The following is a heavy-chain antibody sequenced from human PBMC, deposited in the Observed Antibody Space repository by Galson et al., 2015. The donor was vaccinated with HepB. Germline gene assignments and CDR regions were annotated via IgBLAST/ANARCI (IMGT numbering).Heavy chain of an antibody. V-gene: IGHV5-51*01. J-gene: IGHJ6*02. CDR2: IYPGDSDT. Sequence: QSGAEVKKPGESLKISCKGSGYSFTSYWIGWVRQMPGKGLEWMGIIYPGDSDTRFSQSFEGQVTISADKSISPAYLQWSSLKASDTAMYYCARIIAVAGILDNYYGMDVWGQGTTVTVSS. CDR1: GYSFTSYW. CDR3: ARIIAVAGILDNYYGMDV. D-gene: IGHD6-19*01.